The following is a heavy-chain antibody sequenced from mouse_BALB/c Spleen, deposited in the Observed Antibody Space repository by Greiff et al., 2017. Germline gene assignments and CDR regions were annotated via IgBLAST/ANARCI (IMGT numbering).Heavy chain of an antibody. CDR1: GYTFTDYA. CDR2: ISTYYGDA. D-gene: IGHD2-1*01. J-gene: IGHJ4*01. V-gene: IGHV1S137*01. CDR3: ARYGNYGNYYAMDY. Sequence: VQLQESGAELVRPGVSVKISCKGSGYTFTDYAMHWVKQSHAKSLEWIGVISTYYGDASYNQKFKGKATMTVDKSSSTAYMELARLTSEDSAIYYCARYGNYGNYYAMDYWGQGTSVTVSS.